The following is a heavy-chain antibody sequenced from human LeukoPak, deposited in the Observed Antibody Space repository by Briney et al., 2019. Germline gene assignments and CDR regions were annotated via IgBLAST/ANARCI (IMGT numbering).Heavy chain of an antibody. D-gene: IGHD3-10*01. V-gene: IGHV3-53*05. CDR3: VGELLPYYGMDV. Sequence: GGSLRLSCAASGFTVSINYMSWVRQAPGKGLEWVSVIYSGGNTYYADSVKGRFTISRDNSKNTLYLQMNSLRAEDTAVYYSVGELLPYYGMDVWGQGTMVTVSS. CDR1: GFTVSINY. J-gene: IGHJ6*02. CDR2: IYSGGNT.